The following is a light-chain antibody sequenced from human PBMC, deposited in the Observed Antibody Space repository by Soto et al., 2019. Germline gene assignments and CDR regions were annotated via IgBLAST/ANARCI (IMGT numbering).Light chain of an antibody. CDR3: QQYNNWPRT. V-gene: IGKV3-15*01. CDR2: GAS. CDR1: QSVSSS. Sequence: EIVMTQSPATLSVSPGERATLSCRASQSVSSSLAWYQQKPGQAPRLLIYGASTRATGFPARFSGSGSGTAFTLTISSLQSEDFAVYYCQQYNNWPRTFGQGTKVEIK. J-gene: IGKJ1*01.